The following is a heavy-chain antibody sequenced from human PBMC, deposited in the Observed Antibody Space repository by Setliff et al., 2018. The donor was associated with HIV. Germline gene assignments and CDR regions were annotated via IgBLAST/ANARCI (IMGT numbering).Heavy chain of an antibody. CDR2: IYYSGST. CDR3: ASGEYNYGYRFDY. Sequence: SETLSLTCTVSGGSISSYYWSWIRQPPGKGLEWIGYIYYSGSTNYNPFLKSRVTISVDTSKNQFSLKLSSVTAADTAVYYCASGEYNYGYRFDYWGQGTLVTVSS. J-gene: IGHJ4*02. D-gene: IGHD5-18*01. V-gene: IGHV4-59*01. CDR1: GGSISSYY.